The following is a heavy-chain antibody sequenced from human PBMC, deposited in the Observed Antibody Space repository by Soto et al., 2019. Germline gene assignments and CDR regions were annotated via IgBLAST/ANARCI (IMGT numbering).Heavy chain of an antibody. D-gene: IGHD6-13*01. CDR1: GFTFSDYY. Sequence: QVQLVESGGGLVKPGGSLRLSCAASGFTFSDYYMSWIRQAPGKGLEWVSYISSSGSTIYYADSVKGRFTISRDNAKNSLYLQMNSLSAEDTAVYYCARDQTVYSSSWSPPDYWGQGTLVTVSS. V-gene: IGHV3-11*01. CDR2: ISSSGSTI. CDR3: ARDQTVYSSSWSPPDY. J-gene: IGHJ4*02.